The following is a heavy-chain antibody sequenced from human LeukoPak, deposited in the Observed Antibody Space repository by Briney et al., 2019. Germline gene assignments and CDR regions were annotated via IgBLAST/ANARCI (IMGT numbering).Heavy chain of an antibody. Sequence: SGGGLRLSCAASGFTVSSNYMSWVRQAPGKGLEWVSSIYSGGSTYYTDSVKGRFTISRDNSKNTLYLQMNSLRAEDTAVYYCARDLAGYNSFDYWGQGTLVTVSS. V-gene: IGHV3-66*01. CDR3: ARDLAGYNSFDY. J-gene: IGHJ4*02. D-gene: IGHD5-24*01. CDR2: IYSGGST. CDR1: GFTVSSNY.